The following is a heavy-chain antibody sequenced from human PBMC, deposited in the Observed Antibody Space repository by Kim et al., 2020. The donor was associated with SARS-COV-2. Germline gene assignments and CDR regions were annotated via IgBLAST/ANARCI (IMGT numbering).Heavy chain of an antibody. J-gene: IGHJ6*02. CDR3: ARERDTTDYYYGMDV. V-gene: IGHV3-7*01. D-gene: IGHD4-17*01. Sequence: DTGRGGFTISRATAKNSLYLKMNSLRAEDTAVYYCARERDTTDYYYGMDVWGQGTTVTVSS.